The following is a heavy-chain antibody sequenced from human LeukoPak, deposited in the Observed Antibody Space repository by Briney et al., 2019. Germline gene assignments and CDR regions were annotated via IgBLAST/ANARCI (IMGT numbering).Heavy chain of an antibody. D-gene: IGHD6-19*01. CDR2: ISSSSSYI. Sequence: GGSLRLSCAASGFTFSSYSMNWVRQAPGKGLEWVSSISSSSSYIYYADSVKGRFTTSRDNAKNSLYLQMNSLRAEDTAVYYCARGVAVAGNDYWGQGTLVTVSS. CDR1: GFTFSSYS. J-gene: IGHJ4*02. CDR3: ARGVAVAGNDY. V-gene: IGHV3-21*01.